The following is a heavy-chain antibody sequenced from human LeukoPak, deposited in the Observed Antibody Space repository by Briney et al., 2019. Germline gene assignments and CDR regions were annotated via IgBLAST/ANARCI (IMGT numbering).Heavy chain of an antibody. CDR3: ARVQWLVRIGWFDP. CDR2: INPNSGGT. Sequence: ASVKVSCKASGYTFTGYYMHWVRQAPGQGLEWMGWINPNSGGTNYAQKFQGRVTVTRDTSISTAYMELSRLRSDDTAVYYCARVQWLVRIGWFDPWGQGTLVTVSS. D-gene: IGHD6-19*01. CDR1: GYTFTGYY. J-gene: IGHJ5*02. V-gene: IGHV1-2*02.